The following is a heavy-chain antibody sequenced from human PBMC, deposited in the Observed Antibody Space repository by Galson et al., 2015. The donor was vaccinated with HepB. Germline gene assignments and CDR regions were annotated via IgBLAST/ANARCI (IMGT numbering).Heavy chain of an antibody. CDR2: ISYDGSNT. D-gene: IGHD3-3*01. CDR3: AREYYDFWSGYFPLSYY. CDR1: GFTFDSYA. V-gene: IGHV3-30-3*01. Sequence: SLRLSCAASGFTFDSYAMHWVRQAPGKGLEWVAIISYDGSNTYYADSVKGRFTISRDNAKNTLFLQMNSLRDEDTAVYYCAREYYDFWSGYFPLSYYWGQGTLVTVSS. J-gene: IGHJ4*02.